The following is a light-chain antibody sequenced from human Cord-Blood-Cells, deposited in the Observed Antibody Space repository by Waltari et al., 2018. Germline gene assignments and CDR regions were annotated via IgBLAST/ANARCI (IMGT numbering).Light chain of an antibody. CDR3: QSYDSSLSGWV. J-gene: IGLJ3*02. Sequence: QSVLTQPPSVSGAPGQRVTLPCTGSSSNIGAGYDVHWYQQLPGTAPKLLIYGNSNRPSVVPDRFSGSKSGTSASLAITGLQAEDEADYYCQSYDSSLSGWVFGGGTKLTVL. CDR2: GNS. V-gene: IGLV1-40*01. CDR1: SSNIGAGYD.